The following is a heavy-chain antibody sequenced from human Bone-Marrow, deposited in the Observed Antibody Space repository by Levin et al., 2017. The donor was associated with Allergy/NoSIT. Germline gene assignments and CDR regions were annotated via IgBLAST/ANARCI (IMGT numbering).Heavy chain of an antibody. CDR2: IYSGGST. V-gene: IGHV3-53*01. J-gene: IGHJ4*02. CDR1: GFTVSSHY. Sequence: GESLKISCAASGFTVSSHYMSWVRQAPGKGLEWVSVIYSGGSTYYADSVKGRFTISRDNSKNTLYLQMNSLRAEDTAVYYCASPPPDSWLGVGYWGQGTLVTVSS. CDR3: ASPPPDSWLGVGY. D-gene: IGHD6-13*01.